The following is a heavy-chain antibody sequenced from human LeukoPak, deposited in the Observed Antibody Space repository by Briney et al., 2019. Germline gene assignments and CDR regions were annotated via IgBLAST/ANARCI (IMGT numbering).Heavy chain of an antibody. V-gene: IGHV1-18*01. CDR3: ARVLMYYDSSGYFDY. CDR1: GYSFVLYG. J-gene: IGHJ4*02. CDR2: ISAYNGNT. Sequence: ASVKVSCKASGYSFVLYGISWVRQAPGQGLEWMGWISAYNGNTNYAQKLQGRVTMTTDTSTSTAYMELRSLRSDDTAVYYCARVLMYYDSSGYFDYWGQGTLVTVSS. D-gene: IGHD3-22*01.